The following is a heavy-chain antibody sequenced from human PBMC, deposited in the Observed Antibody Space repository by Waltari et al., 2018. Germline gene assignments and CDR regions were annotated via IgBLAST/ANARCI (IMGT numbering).Heavy chain of an antibody. CDR2: IDSDGSVT. CDR3: ATWAPSDH. CDR1: GFTFSSYR. V-gene: IGHV3-74*01. D-gene: IGHD3-16*01. J-gene: IGHJ4*02. Sequence: EVLLEESGGGLVQPGGSLRLSCAASGFTFSSYRMHWVRQAPGKGLVWVARIDSDGSVTTDADSVKGRLTISRDNAKNTLYLQMNSLRVEDTAVYYCATWAPSDHWGQGTLVTVSS.